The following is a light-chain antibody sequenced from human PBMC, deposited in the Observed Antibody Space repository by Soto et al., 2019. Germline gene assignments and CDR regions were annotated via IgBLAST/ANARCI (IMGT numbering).Light chain of an antibody. Sequence: EIVLTQSPGTLSLSPGDRATLSCRASQSVSSSYLAWYQQKPGQAPSLLIYGASNRATGIPDRFSGGGSGTDFTLTISRLEAEDFAVDYCQQYGKSAMFTFGQGTKLEIK. J-gene: IGKJ2*01. V-gene: IGKV3-20*01. CDR2: GAS. CDR3: QQYGKSAMFT. CDR1: QSVSSSY.